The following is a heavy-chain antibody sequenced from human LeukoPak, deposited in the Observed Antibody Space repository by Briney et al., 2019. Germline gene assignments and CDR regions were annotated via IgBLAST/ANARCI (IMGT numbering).Heavy chain of an antibody. CDR2: MNPNSGNT. V-gene: IGHV1-8*01. Sequence: ASVKVSCKDSGYTFTSYDINWVRQATGQGLEWMGWMNPNSGNTGYAQKFQGRVTMTRNTSISTAYMELSSLRSEDTAVYYCARGRNLEWLLYMFRAYNWFDPWGQGTLVTVSS. D-gene: IGHD3-3*01. J-gene: IGHJ5*02. CDR1: GYTFTSYD. CDR3: ARGRNLEWLLYMFRAYNWFDP.